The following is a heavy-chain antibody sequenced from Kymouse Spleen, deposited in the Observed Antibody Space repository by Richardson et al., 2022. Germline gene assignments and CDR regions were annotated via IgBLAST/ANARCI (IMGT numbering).Heavy chain of an antibody. CDR1: GFTFSSYS. CDR3: AREDSGSYPSFYYYYGMDV. D-gene: IGHD1-26*01. CDR2: ISSSSSYI. J-gene: IGHJ6*02. V-gene: IGHV3-21*03. Sequence: EVQLVESGGGLVKPGGSLRLSCAASGFTFSSYSMNWVRQAPGKGLEWVSSISSSSSYIYYADSVKGRFTISRDNAKNSLYLQMNSLRAEDTAVYYCAREDSGSYPSFYYYYGMDVWGQGTTVTVSS.